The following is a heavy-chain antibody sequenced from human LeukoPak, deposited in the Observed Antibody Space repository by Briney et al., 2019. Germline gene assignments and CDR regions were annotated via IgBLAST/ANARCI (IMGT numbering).Heavy chain of an antibody. CDR2: ISSSSSYI. D-gene: IGHD2-2*01. V-gene: IGHV3-21*01. J-gene: IGHJ6*02. CDR1: GFTFSSYS. Sequence: GGSLRLSCAASGFTFSSYSMNWVRQAPGKGLEWVSSISSSSSYIYYADSVKGRFTISRDNAKNSLYLQMNSLRAEDTAVYYCARSLKAPAAKHPHYGMDVWGQGTTVTVS. CDR3: ARSLKAPAAKHPHYGMDV.